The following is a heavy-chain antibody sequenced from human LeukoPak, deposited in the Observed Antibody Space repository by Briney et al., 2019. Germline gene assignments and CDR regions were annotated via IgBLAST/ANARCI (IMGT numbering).Heavy chain of an antibody. D-gene: IGHD3-22*01. CDR1: GFTFDDYA. Sequence: PGRSLRLSCAASGFTFDDYARHWVRQAPGKGLEWVSGISWNSGSIGYADSVKGRFTISRDNAKNSLYLQMNSLRAEDMALYYCAKDGSGYYDSMARYYFDYWGQGTLVTVSS. V-gene: IGHV3-9*03. J-gene: IGHJ4*02. CDR3: AKDGSGYYDSMARYYFDY. CDR2: ISWNSGSI.